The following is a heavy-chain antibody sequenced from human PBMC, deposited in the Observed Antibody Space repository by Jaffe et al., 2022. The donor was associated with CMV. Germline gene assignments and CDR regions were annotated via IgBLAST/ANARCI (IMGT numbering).Heavy chain of an antibody. D-gene: IGHD2-8*02. CDR1: GFTFTNYA. V-gene: IGHV3-23*04. Sequence: EVQLVESGGGLVQPGGSLKLSCSASGFTFTNYAMIWVRQAPGKGLEWVSGISGSGGTTHYADSVKGRFTVSRDNSKNTLYLQMKSLRAEDTALYYCAIFRGKEYCTGGNCYLDHWGQGTLVTVSS. J-gene: IGHJ4*02. CDR2: ISGSGGTT. CDR3: AIFRGKEYCTGGNCYLDH.